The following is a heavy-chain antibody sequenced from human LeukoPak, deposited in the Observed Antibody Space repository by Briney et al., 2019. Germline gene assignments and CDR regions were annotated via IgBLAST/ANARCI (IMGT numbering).Heavy chain of an antibody. CDR2: IYHSGSA. D-gene: IGHD3-10*01. CDR1: GGSISSSNW. V-gene: IGHV4-4*02. J-gene: IGHJ4*02. Sequence: PSGTLSLTCAVSGGSISSSNWWSWVRQPPGKGLEWIGEIYHSGSANYSPSLKSRVTISVDKSKNQFSLKLGSVTAADTAVYYCARGVGMVRGVLYYFDYWGQGTLVTVSS. CDR3: ARGVGMVRGVLYYFDY.